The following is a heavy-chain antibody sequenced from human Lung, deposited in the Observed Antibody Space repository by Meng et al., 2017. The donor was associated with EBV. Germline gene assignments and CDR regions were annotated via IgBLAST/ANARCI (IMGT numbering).Heavy chain of an antibody. J-gene: IGHJ4*02. D-gene: IGHD1-26*01. V-gene: IGHV4-34*01. CDR1: GGSFSGSFSGYY. CDR2: INDSGST. CDR3: ARSTFDY. Sequence: QLQQVGAGLLQTSEPLSRTGAVYGGSFSGSFSGYYWSWIRQAPGKGLEWIGEINDSGSTDYNPSLKNRLTVSVDRSKSQFSLELSSVTAADTAVYYCARSTFDYWGQGTLVTVSS.